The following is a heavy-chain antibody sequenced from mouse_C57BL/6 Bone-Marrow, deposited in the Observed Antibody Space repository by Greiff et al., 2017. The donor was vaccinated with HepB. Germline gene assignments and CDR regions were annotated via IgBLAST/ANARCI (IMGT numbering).Heavy chain of an antibody. V-gene: IGHV1-82*01. D-gene: IGHD1-1*01. Sequence: VKVVESGPELVKPGASVKISCKASGYAFSSSWMNWVKQRPGKGLEWIGRIYPGDGDTNYNGKFKGKATLTADKSSSTAYMQLSSLTSEDSAVYFCAREIITTVVATDYAMDYWGQGTSVTVSS. CDR2: IYPGDGDT. CDR1: GYAFSSSW. J-gene: IGHJ4*01. CDR3: AREIITTVVATDYAMDY.